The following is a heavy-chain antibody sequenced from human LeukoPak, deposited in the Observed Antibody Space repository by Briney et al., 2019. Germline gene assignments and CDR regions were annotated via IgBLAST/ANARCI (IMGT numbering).Heavy chain of an antibody. CDR3: ARENGGIAVAGTYFDY. Sequence: GGSLRLSCAASGFTFSSYWMSWVRQAPGKGLEWVANIKQDGSEKYYVDSVKGRFTISRDNAKNSLYLQMNSLRAEDTAVYYCARENGGIAVAGTYFDYWGQGTLVTVSS. J-gene: IGHJ4*02. D-gene: IGHD6-19*01. V-gene: IGHV3-7*01. CDR1: GFTFSSYW. CDR2: IKQDGSEK.